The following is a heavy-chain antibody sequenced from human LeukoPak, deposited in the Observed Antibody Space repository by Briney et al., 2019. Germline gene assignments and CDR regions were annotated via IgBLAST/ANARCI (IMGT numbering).Heavy chain of an antibody. CDR2: ITGSGGST. CDR1: GFTFSNYA. CDR3: AKGLGSSSGRWFDP. Sequence: PGGSLRLSCAASGFTFSNYAMSWVRQAPGKGLEWVSAITGSGGSTFYADSVKGRFTISRDNSKNTFYLQMNSLGAEDTALYYCAKGLGSSSGRWFDPWGQGTLVTVSS. V-gene: IGHV3-23*01. D-gene: IGHD6-6*01. J-gene: IGHJ5*02.